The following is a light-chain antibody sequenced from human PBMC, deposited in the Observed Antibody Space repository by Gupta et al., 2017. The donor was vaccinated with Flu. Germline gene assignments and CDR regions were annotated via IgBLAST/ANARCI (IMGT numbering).Light chain of an antibody. J-gene: IGLJ2*01. CDR3: ASWDDNMRVGG. CDR1: NANIGRNN. Sequence: RVVISCPGSNANIGRNNVFWYQQVPGTAPKLLIFRNSERPSGVSDRISGSRSGTSASLAISGLRSEDEGDYYCASWDDNMRVGGFGGGTKL. CDR2: RNS. V-gene: IGLV1-47*01.